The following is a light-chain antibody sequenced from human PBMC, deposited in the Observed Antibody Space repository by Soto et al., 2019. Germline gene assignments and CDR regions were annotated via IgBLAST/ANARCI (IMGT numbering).Light chain of an antibody. V-gene: IGLV1-40*01. Sequence: QPVLTQSPSVSGAPGQRVTISCTGSSSNIGAGYDVHWYHQLPGTAPKLLIYGNNNRPSGVPDRFSGSRSGTSASLAITGLQAEDEADYYCQSYDSSLSVGVFGGGTKVTVL. CDR1: SSNIGAGYD. CDR2: GNN. CDR3: QSYDSSLSVGV. J-gene: IGLJ3*02.